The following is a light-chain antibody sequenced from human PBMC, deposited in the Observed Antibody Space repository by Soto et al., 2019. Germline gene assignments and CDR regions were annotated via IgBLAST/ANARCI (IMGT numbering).Light chain of an antibody. CDR1: QSISMW. V-gene: IGKV1-5*03. CDR2: KSS. CDR3: QQYNRYWT. Sequence: DIQMTQSPSTLSASIGDGVTITCRASQSISMWLAWYQHKPGKAPKLLIYKSSTLESGVPSRFSGSGSGTEFTLTISSLQPDDFATYYCQQYNRYWTFGQGTKVEIK. J-gene: IGKJ1*01.